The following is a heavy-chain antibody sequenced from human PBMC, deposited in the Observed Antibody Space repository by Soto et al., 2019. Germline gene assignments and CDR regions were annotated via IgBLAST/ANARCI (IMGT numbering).Heavy chain of an antibody. J-gene: IGHJ3*02. CDR3: ASPSSTPGTATAFDI. Sequence: PGESLKISCKASGYSFTSYWIGWVRQMPGKGLEWMGIIYPGDSDTRYSPSFQGQVTISADKSISTAYLQWSSLKASDTALYYCASPSSTPGTATAFDIWGQGTMVTVSS. CDR1: GYSFTSYW. V-gene: IGHV5-51*01. CDR2: IYPGDSDT. D-gene: IGHD1-1*01.